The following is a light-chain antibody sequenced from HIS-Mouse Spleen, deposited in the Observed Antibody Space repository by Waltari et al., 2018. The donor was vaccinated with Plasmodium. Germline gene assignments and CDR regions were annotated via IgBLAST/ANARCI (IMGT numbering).Light chain of an antibody. V-gene: IGKV1-5*03. CDR1: KSISCS. CDR3: QQYNSYWT. J-gene: IGKJ1*01. CDR2: KAS. Sequence: DIQMTQPPPTLSAPVGARVTITCRASKSISCSLAWYQQKPGKAPKLLIYKASSVESGVPSRFSGSGSGTEFTLTISSLQPDDFATYYCQQYNSYWTFGQGTKVEIK.